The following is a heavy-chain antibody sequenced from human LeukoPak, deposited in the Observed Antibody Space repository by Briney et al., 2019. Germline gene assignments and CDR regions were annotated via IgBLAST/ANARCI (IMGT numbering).Heavy chain of an antibody. CDR2: INWNGGST. D-gene: IGHD6-13*01. V-gene: IGHV3-20*04. J-gene: IGHJ4*02. CDR3: ARSWRPSSSSSYDY. CDR1: GFTFDDYG. Sequence: GSLRLSCAASGFTFDDYGMSWVRQAPGKGLEWVSGINWNGGSTGYADSVQGRFTISRDNAKNSLYLQMNSLRAEDTALYYCARSWRPSSSSSYDYWGQGTLVTVSS.